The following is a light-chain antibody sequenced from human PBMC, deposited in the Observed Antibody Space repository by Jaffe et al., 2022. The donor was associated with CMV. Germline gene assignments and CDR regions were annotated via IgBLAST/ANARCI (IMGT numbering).Light chain of an antibody. CDR3: SSCAGGPSLI. CDR1: SRDVGGYDL. CDR2: EVT. V-gene: IGLV2-23*02. Sequence: QSALTQPASVSGSPGQSITISCIGTSRDVGGYDLVSWYQQHPGKAPRLMIYEVTKRPSGVSGRFSGSKSGNTAYLTISGLRAEDESDYYCSSCAGGPSLIFGGGTRLTVL. J-gene: IGLJ2*01.